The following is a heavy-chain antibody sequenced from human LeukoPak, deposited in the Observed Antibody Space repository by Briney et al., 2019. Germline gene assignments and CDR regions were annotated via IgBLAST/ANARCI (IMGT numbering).Heavy chain of an antibody. CDR2: IKGKPDGGTA. D-gene: IGHD5-24*01. V-gene: IGHV3-15*05. CDR3: STDRD. J-gene: IGHJ4*02. CDR1: GLTFANAR. Sequence: GGSLRLSCAASGLTFANARMNWVRQAPGKGLEWVGRIKGKPDGGTADYAAPVMARFIISRDDSKNTVYLQMNSLREEDSGLYFCSTDRDWGQGTLVAVSS.